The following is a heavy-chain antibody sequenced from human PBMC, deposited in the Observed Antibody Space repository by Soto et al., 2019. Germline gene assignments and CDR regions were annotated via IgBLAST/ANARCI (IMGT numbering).Heavy chain of an antibody. J-gene: IGHJ4*01. CDR2: VSAYNANT. CDR3: ARENSRNYHRHFDY. V-gene: IGHV1-18*01. CDR1: GYTLPNFG. Sequence: QVQLVQSGAEVKKPGASVKVSCKASGYTLPNFGLSWVRQAAGQGLEWMGCVSAYNANTNYAQKFQDRVTMTTDTSTRTAFMELRGLRSDDTGVYSCARENSRNYHRHFDYWGQRTVVTVAS. D-gene: IGHD1-26*01.